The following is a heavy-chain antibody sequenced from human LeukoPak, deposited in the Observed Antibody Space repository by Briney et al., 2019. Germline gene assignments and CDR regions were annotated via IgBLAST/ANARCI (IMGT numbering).Heavy chain of an antibody. CDR1: GFTFDDYG. CDR2: INWNGGST. J-gene: IGHJ6*02. CDR3: AREEIVVVVAGHGMDV. Sequence: PGGSLRLSCAASGFTFDDYGMSWVRQAPGKGLEWVSGINWNGGSTGYADSVKGRFTISRDNAKNSLYLQMSSLRAEDTAVYYCAREEIVVVVAGHGMDVWGLGTTVTVSS. D-gene: IGHD2-15*01. V-gene: IGHV3-20*04.